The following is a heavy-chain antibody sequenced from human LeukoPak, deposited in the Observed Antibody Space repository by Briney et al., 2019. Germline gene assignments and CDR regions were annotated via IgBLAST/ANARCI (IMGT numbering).Heavy chain of an antibody. CDR2: ISWNSGNM. V-gene: IGHV3-9*01. CDR3: AKGPGLGAGKRYLDL. CDR1: GFMFNDYA. Sequence: GRSLRLSCAPSGFMFNDYALHWVRQAPGKGLEWVSSISWNSGNMYYVDSVKGRFTISRDNAKNSLSLQMNSLKPEDTALYYCAKGPGLGAGKRYLDLWGRGTLVIVSS. J-gene: IGHJ2*01. D-gene: IGHD6-13*01.